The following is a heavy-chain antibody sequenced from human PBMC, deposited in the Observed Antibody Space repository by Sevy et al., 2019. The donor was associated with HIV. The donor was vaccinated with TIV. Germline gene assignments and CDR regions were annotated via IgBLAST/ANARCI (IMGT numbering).Heavy chain of an antibody. D-gene: IGHD2-15*01. CDR2: ISYDGSNK. CDR3: ARDKVVVAATPYYYYGMDV. CDR1: GFTFSSCA. J-gene: IGHJ6*02. Sequence: GGSLRLSCAASGFTFSSCAMHWVRQAPGKGLEWVAVISYDGSNKYYADSVKGRFTISRDNSKNTLYLQMNSLRAEDTAVYYCARDKVVVAATPYYYYGMDVWGQGTTVTVSS. V-gene: IGHV3-30*04.